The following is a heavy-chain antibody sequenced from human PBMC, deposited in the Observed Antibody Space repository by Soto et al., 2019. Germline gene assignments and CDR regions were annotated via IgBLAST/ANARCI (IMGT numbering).Heavy chain of an antibody. Sequence: PSETLSLTCTVSGGSISSGDYYWSWIRQPPGKGVEWIGYIYYRGSTYYNPSLKSRVTISVDTSKNQFPLKLSSVTAADTAVYYCARDSWSGYYVYYYYYGMDVWGQGTTVTVSS. CDR2: IYYRGST. D-gene: IGHD3-3*01. V-gene: IGHV4-30-4*01. CDR1: GGSISSGDYY. J-gene: IGHJ6*02. CDR3: ARDSWSGYYVYYYYYGMDV.